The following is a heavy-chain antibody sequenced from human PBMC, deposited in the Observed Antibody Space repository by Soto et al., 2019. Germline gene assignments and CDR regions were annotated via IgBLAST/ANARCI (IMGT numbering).Heavy chain of an antibody. Sequence: QVQLQQWGAGLLKPSETLSLTCAVYGGSFSAYYWSWIRQPPGKGLEWIGEINHSGSTNYNQSLKSRVTITIDTSKNQFSLKLNFVIAADTAVYSCARGKLRSDPSWFDPWGQGTLVTLSS. CDR2: INHSGST. J-gene: IGHJ5*02. D-gene: IGHD3-3*01. CDR1: GGSFSAYY. CDR3: ARGKLRSDPSWFDP. V-gene: IGHV4-34*01.